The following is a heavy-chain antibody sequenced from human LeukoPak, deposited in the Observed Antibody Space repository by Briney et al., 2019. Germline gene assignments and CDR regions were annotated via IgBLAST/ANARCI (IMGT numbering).Heavy chain of an antibody. D-gene: IGHD1-26*01. CDR1: GGSFSGYY. CDR2: ISHSGST. V-gene: IGHV4-34*01. CDR3: ARVKEGATFYYYAMDV. J-gene: IGHJ6*02. Sequence: SETLSLTCAVYGGSFSGYYWSWLRQPPGKGLEWIGEISHSGSTNNNLSLKTRVTISVDTSKKQFSLNLSSVTAADTAVYYCARVKEGATFYYYAMDVWGQGTTVTVSS.